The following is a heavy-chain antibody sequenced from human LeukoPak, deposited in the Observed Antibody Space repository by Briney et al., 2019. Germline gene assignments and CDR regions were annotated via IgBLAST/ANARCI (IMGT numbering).Heavy chain of an antibody. V-gene: IGHV3-21*01. D-gene: IGHD3-10*01. CDR2: ISSSSSYI. Sequence: GGSLRLSCAASGFIFSSHWMSWVRQAPGKGLEWVSSISSSSSYIYYADSVKGRFTISRDNAKNSLYLQMNSLRAEDTAVYYCARVMVRGVRGSAFDIWGQGTMVTVSS. CDR3: ARVMVRGVRGSAFDI. CDR1: GFIFSSHW. J-gene: IGHJ3*02.